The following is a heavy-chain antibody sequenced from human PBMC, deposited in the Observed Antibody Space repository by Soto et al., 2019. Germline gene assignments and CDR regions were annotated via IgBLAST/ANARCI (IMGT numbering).Heavy chain of an antibody. Sequence: QVQLVESGGGVVQPGRSLRLSCAASGFTFSSSGMHWARQAPGKGLEWVAIIWYDGSNQYYADSVKGRFTISRDNSKNTVYLQMNNLRAEDTAGYYCAKDYGTTGTTWGASDIWGQGTMVTVSS. V-gene: IGHV3-33*06. D-gene: IGHD1-1*01. CDR2: IWYDGSNQ. J-gene: IGHJ3*02. CDR3: AKDYGTTGTTWGASDI. CDR1: GFTFSSSG.